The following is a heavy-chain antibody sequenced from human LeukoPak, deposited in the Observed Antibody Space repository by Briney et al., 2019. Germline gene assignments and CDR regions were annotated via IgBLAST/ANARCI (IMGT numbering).Heavy chain of an antibody. Sequence: AGGSLRLSCAASGFTFSSYAMSWVRQAPGKGLEWVSAISGSGGSTYYADSVKGRFTISRDNSKNTLYLQMNGPRAEDTAVYYCAKLIAVGDYDYWGQGTLVTVSS. J-gene: IGHJ4*02. D-gene: IGHD3-10*01. V-gene: IGHV3-23*01. CDR3: AKLIAVGDYDY. CDR2: ISGSGGST. CDR1: GFTFSSYA.